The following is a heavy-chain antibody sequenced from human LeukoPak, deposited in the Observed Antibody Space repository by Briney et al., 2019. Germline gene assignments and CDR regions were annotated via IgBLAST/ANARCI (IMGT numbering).Heavy chain of an antibody. Sequence: SETLSLTCTVSGDSINNGDYYWSWIRQPPGKGLEWIGYIYYSGSAYYTPSLRSRASISIDTSKSQFSLNLKSVTAADTAVYYCAREGVVTAHMDYWGQGALVTVSS. V-gene: IGHV4-30-4*01. J-gene: IGHJ4*02. CDR1: GDSINNGDYY. D-gene: IGHD2-21*02. CDR2: IYYSGSA. CDR3: AREGVVTAHMDY.